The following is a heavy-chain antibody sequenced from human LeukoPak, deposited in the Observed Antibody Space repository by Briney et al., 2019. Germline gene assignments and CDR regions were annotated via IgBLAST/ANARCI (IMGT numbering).Heavy chain of an antibody. CDR2: ISTNGGST. Sequence: GGSLRLSCAASGFTFSTYAMHWVRQAPGKGLEYVSAISTNGGSTYYANSVKGRFTISRDNSKYTLYLQMGSLRTDDMAVYYCARRGAAAGTSDYWGQGTLVTVSS. D-gene: IGHD6-13*01. V-gene: IGHV3-64*01. CDR1: GFTFSTYA. CDR3: ARRGAAAGTSDY. J-gene: IGHJ4*02.